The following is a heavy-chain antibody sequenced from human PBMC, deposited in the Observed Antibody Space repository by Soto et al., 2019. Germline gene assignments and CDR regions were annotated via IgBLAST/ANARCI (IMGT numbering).Heavy chain of an antibody. J-gene: IGHJ3*02. CDR2: IICNGSYK. D-gene: IGHD6-19*01. CDR3: AKEFGGWFVLYAFDI. V-gene: IGHV3-21*01. Sequence: PGGSLRLSCAASGLSLSSYWMNSVRQAPGKGLEWVSAIICNGSYKYYADSVKGRFTISRDNSKNTLYLQMNSLRAEDTAVYYCAKEFGGWFVLYAFDIWGQGTMVTVSS. CDR1: GLSLSSYW.